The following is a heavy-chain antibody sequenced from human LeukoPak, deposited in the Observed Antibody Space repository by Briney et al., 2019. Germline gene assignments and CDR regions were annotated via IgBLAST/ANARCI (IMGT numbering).Heavy chain of an antibody. V-gene: IGHV4-61*02. Sequence: SETLSLTCTVSGGSISSGSYYWSWIRQPAGKGLEWIGRIYTSGSTNYNPSLKSRVTISVDTSKNQFSLKLSSVTAADTAVYYCARRYYYDSSGNDDWGQGTLVTVSS. J-gene: IGHJ4*02. CDR2: IYTSGST. CDR3: ARRYYYDSSGNDD. CDR1: GGSISSGSYY. D-gene: IGHD3-22*01.